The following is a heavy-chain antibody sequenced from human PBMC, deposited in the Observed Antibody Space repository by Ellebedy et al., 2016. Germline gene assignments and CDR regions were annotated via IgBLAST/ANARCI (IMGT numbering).Heavy chain of an antibody. CDR1: GFTVSSNY. V-gene: IGHV3-66*01. Sequence: GGSLRLSCAASGFTVSSNYMTWVRQAPGQGLEWVSVIYSDGNTYYADSVKGRFSISRDNSENTVYLQMNSLTADDTAMYYCARSPQYSSGWFSRRGAFDIWGQGTMVTVSS. J-gene: IGHJ3*02. CDR3: ARSPQYSSGWFSRRGAFDI. CDR2: IYSDGNT. D-gene: IGHD6-19*01.